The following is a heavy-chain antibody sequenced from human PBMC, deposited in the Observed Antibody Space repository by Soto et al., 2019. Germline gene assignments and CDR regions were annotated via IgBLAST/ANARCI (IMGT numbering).Heavy chain of an antibody. D-gene: IGHD6-13*01. J-gene: IGHJ4*02. Sequence: GGSLRLSCAASGFTFSSYGMHWVRQAPGKGLEWVAVIWYDGSNKYYADSVKGRFTISRDNSKNTLYLQMNSLRAEDTAVYYCARARGPGYSSSWYVFDYWGQGTLVTVSS. CDR2: IWYDGSNK. CDR3: ARARGPGYSSSWYVFDY. CDR1: GFTFSSYG. V-gene: IGHV3-33*01.